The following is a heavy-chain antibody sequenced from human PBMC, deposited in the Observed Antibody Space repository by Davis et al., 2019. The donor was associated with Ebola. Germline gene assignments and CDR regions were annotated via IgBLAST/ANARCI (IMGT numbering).Heavy chain of an antibody. Sequence: AASVNVSCMASGFTFTSSSMHWVRQAPGQGLEWMGIINPSGRSTSYAQMFQGRVTMTRDTSTSTVYMELSSLRSEDTAVYYCARERNIVVVVAATLPYYYYGMDVWGKGTTVTVSS. J-gene: IGHJ6*04. CDR2: INPSGRST. CDR3: ARERNIVVVVAATLPYYYYGMDV. V-gene: IGHV1-46*01. D-gene: IGHD2-15*01. CDR1: GFTFTSSS.